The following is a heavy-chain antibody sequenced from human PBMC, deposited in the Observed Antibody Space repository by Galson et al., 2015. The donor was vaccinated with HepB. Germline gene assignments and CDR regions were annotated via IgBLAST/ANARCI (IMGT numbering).Heavy chain of an antibody. CDR3: AKGWWLLPTYFDY. CDR1: GFTFSSYA. D-gene: IGHD3-22*01. CDR2: ISGSGGST. J-gene: IGHJ4*02. Sequence: SLRLSCAASGFTFSSYAMSWVRQAPGKGLEWVSAISGSGGSTYYADSVKGRFTISRDNSKNTLYLQMNNLRAEDTAVYYCAKGWWLLPTYFDYWGQGTLVTVSS. V-gene: IGHV3-23*01.